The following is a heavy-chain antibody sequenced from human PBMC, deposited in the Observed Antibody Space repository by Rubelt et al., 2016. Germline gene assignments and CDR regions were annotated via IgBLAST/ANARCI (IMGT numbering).Heavy chain of an antibody. CDR1: AFTFSTYS. V-gene: IGHV3-48*04. Sequence: EVQLVESGGGLVQPGGSLRLSCAASAFTFSTYSMNWVRQAPGKGLEWLSYISSSGSSTYYADSVRGRFTISRANAKNSLYLQMNSLRAEDTAVYYCAKGLTTLGYYYYGMDVWGQGTTVTVSS. CDR3: AKGLTTLGYYYYGMDV. CDR2: ISSSGSST. D-gene: IGHD4-11*01. J-gene: IGHJ6*02.